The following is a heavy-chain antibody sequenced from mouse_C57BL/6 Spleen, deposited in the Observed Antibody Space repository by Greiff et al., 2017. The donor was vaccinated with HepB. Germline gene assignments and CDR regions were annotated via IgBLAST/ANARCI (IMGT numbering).Heavy chain of an antibody. CDR2: IYPGSGST. J-gene: IGHJ3*01. D-gene: IGHD2-3*01. Sequence: VQLQQPGAELVKPGASVKMSCKASGYTFTSYWITWVKQRPGQGLEWIGDIYPGSGSTNYNEKFKSKATLTVDTSSSTAYMQLSSLTSEDSAGYYCARGDDGYFWFAYWGQGTLVTVSA. V-gene: IGHV1-55*01. CDR1: GYTFTSYW. CDR3: ARGDDGYFWFAY.